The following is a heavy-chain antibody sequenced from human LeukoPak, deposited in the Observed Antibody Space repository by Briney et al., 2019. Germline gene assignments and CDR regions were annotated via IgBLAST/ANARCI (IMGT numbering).Heavy chain of an antibody. Sequence: SETLSLTCAVYGRSFSNYYWSWIRQPPGKGLEWIGEINHTGSTNYNPSLKSRVTISVDTSKNQFSLKLSSVTAADTAVYYCARGHGDSRLDYWGQGTLVTVSS. D-gene: IGHD4-17*01. J-gene: IGHJ4*02. CDR3: ARGHGDSRLDY. V-gene: IGHV4-34*01. CDR1: GRSFSNYY. CDR2: INHTGST.